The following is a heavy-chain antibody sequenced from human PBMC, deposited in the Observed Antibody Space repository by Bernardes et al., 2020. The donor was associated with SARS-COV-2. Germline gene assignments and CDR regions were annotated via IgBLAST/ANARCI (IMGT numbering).Heavy chain of an antibody. V-gene: IGHV3-23*01. D-gene: IGHD2-2*03. CDR3: AKDLDIVVVPAATDY. Sequence: GWSLRLSCAASGFTFSSYAMSWVRQAPGKGLEWVSAISGSGGSTYYADSVKGRFTISRDNSKNTLYLQMNSLRAEDTAVYYCAKDLDIVVVPAATDYWGQGTLVTVSS. J-gene: IGHJ4*02. CDR1: GFTFSSYA. CDR2: ISGSGGST.